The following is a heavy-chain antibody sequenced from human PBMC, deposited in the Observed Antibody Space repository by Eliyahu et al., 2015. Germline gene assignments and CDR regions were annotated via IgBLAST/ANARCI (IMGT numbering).Heavy chain of an antibody. J-gene: IGHJ6*02. Sequence: QVQLQQWGAGLLKPSETLSLTCAVYGGSFSGYYXXWXRPPPGKGLEXIGEINHSGSTNYNPSLKSRVTISVDTSKNQFSLKLSSVTAADTAVYYCARVAPWIVVVPAAIVSQNYYYGMDVWGQGTTVTVSS. V-gene: IGHV4-34*01. CDR1: GGSFSGYY. D-gene: IGHD2-2*01. CDR3: ARVAPWIVVVPAAIVSQNYYYGMDV. CDR2: INHSGST.